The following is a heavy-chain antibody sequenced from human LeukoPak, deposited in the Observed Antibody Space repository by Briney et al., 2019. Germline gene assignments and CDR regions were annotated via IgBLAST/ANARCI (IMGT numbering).Heavy chain of an antibody. J-gene: IGHJ4*02. CDR3: ASTVDTAMVNPYCFGY. V-gene: IGHV4-31*03. CDR2: IYYSGST. D-gene: IGHD5-18*01. Sequence: SETLSLTCTVSGGSISSGGYYWSWIRQHPGKGLEWIGYIYYSGSTYYNPSLKSRVTISVDTSKNQFSLKLSSVTAADTAVYYCASTVDTAMVNPYCFGYWGQGTLVTVSS. CDR1: GGSISSGGYY.